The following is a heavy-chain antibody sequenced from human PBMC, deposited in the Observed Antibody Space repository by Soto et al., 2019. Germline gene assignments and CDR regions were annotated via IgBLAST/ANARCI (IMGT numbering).Heavy chain of an antibody. J-gene: IGHJ6*02. CDR3: ARHTIAVAVPALYGMDV. CDR1: GYSFTSYW. V-gene: IGHV5-10-1*01. D-gene: IGHD6-19*01. Sequence: WESLKISCKGSGYSFTSYWISWVRQMPGKGLEWMGRIDPSDSYTNYSPSFQGHVTISADKSISTAYLQWSSLKASDTAMYYCARHTIAVAVPALYGMDVWGQGTTVTVS. CDR2: IDPSDSYT.